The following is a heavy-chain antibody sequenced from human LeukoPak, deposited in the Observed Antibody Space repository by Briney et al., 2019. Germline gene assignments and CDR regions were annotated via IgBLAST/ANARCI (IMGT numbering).Heavy chain of an antibody. CDR3: ARDLAVATIIGYFDY. J-gene: IGHJ4*02. V-gene: IGHV3-48*04. Sequence: GGSLRLSCAAAGLTFSTNSMNWVRQAPGKGLEWVSYISFSSSTIYYADSVKGRFTISRDNAKNSLYLQMNSLRAEDTAVYYCARDLAVATIIGYFDYWGQGTLVTVSS. D-gene: IGHD5-12*01. CDR2: ISFSSSTI. CDR1: GLTFSTNS.